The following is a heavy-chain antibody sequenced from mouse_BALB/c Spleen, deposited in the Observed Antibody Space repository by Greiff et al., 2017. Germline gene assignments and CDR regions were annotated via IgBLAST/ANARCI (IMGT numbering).Heavy chain of an antibody. CDR2: SRNKANDYTT. J-gene: IGHJ2*01. CDR3: ARGGGNYGYFDY. D-gene: IGHD2-1*01. CDR1: GFTFSDFY. Sequence: EVQLVESGGGLVQPGGSLRLSCATSGFTFSDFYMEWVRQPPGKRLEWIAASRNKANDYTTEYIASVKGRFIVSRDTSQSILYLQMNALRAEDTAIYYCARGGGNYGYFDYWGQGTTLTVSS. V-gene: IGHV7-1*02.